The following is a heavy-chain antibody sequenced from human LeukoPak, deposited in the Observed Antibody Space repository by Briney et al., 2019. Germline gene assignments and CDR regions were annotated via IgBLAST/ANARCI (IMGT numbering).Heavy chain of an antibody. CDR1: GFTVSSNY. CDR3: ARFQDSYMDV. Sequence: GGSLRLSCAASGFTVSSNYMCWVRQAPGKGLEWVSIIYSGGNTYYADSVKGRFTTSRDNSKNTLYLQMNSLRVEDTAVYYCARFQDSYMDVWGKGTTVTVSS. J-gene: IGHJ6*03. V-gene: IGHV3-53*01. CDR2: IYSGGNT.